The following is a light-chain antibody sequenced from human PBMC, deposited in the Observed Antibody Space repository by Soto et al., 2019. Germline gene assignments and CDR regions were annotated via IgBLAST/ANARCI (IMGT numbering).Light chain of an antibody. CDR3: QQYNNWPT. CDR2: DAT. Sequence: ETVLTQSPATPSLAPGESATLSCRASQSGSTYLAWYQQKPVQAPRLLIYDATTRATGIPGRFNGSGCGTEFTLSSSSLQSEYIAVYYCQQYNNWPTFGQGTKVDIK. V-gene: IGKV3-15*01. J-gene: IGKJ1*01. CDR1: QSGSTY.